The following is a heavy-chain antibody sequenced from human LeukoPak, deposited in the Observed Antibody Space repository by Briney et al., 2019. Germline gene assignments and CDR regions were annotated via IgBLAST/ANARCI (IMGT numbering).Heavy chain of an antibody. CDR3: ARQFNDNYSNFDY. D-gene: IGHD2-15*01. J-gene: IGHJ4*02. CDR1: GYTFTSYG. Sequence: ASVKVSCKASGYTFTSYGISWVRQAPGQGLEWMGIINPSGGSTACAQKFQGRVTMTRDTSTSTVYMDLSSLRSEDTAVYYCARQFNDNYSNFDYWGQGTLVTVSS. CDR2: INPSGGST. V-gene: IGHV1-46*01.